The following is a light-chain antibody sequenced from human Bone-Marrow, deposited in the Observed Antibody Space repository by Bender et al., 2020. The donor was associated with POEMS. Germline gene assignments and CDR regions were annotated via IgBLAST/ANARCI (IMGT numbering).Light chain of an antibody. CDR1: SSDIGGYDY. CDR2: EVT. CDR3: SSYAGSNPVV. V-gene: IGLV2-8*01. Sequence: QSALTQPASVSASPGQSITISCTGTSSDIGGYDYVSWYQHSPGKAPKLIIYEVTERPSGVPDRFSGSKSGNTASLTVSGLQAEDEADYFCSSYAGSNPVVFGGGTKLTVL. J-gene: IGLJ2*01.